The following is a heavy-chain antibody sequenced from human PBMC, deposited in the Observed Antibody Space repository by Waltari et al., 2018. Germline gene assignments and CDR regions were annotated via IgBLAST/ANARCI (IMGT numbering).Heavy chain of an antibody. Sequence: QVQLQQWGAGLLQSSETLSLTCAVYGGSFSGYYWGWVRQPPGKGLEWIGEINHAGYTNHNPALRSRVTMSAETSKSQVSLKLNSVTAADTAVYYCVRLEDCTGPGGHCYSGDPFALDVWGQGTTVTVSS. CDR2: INHAGYT. J-gene: IGHJ6*02. CDR1: GGSFSGYY. V-gene: IGHV4-34*02. D-gene: IGHD2-15*01. CDR3: VRLEDCTGPGGHCYSGDPFALDV.